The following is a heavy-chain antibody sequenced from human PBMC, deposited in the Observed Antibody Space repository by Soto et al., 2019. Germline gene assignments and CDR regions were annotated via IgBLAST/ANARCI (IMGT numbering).Heavy chain of an antibody. D-gene: IGHD3-10*01. J-gene: IGHJ6*02. V-gene: IGHV4-30-4*01. CDR2: IYYSGST. Sequence: PSETLSLTCTVSGGSISSYYWSWIRQPPGKGLEWIGYIYYSGSTYYNPSLKSRVTISVDTSKNQFSLKLSSVTASDTAVYYCARWAGNGSGSYYNVDYYYGMDVWGQGTTVTVSS. CDR3: ARWAGNGSGSYYNVDYYYGMDV. CDR1: GGSISSYY.